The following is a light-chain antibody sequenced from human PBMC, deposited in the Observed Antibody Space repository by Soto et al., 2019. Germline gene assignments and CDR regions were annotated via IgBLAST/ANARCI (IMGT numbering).Light chain of an antibody. CDR2: DAS. Sequence: DIQMTQSPSTLSASXXXXXXXTXXXSQSISGWLAWYQQRPGKAPKLLIYDASSLESGIPSRFSGSGSGTEFTLTIGGLQPDDFATYYCQQYSGYSLFTFDPGTKVDIK. J-gene: IGKJ3*01. CDR1: QSISGW. CDR3: QQYSGYSLFT. V-gene: IGKV1-5*01.